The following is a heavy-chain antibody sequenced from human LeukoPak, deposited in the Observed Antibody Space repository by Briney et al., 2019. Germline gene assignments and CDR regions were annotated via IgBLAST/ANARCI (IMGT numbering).Heavy chain of an antibody. V-gene: IGHV4-59*01. CDR1: GWSISSYY. Sequence: SETLSLTCTVSGWSISSYYWSWIRQPPGKGLEWIGYIYDGVSTNYNPSRKSRVTISVDTSKNQFSLKLSSVTAADTAVYYCARDAAGTWDNWFDPWSQGTLVTVSS. D-gene: IGHD6-13*01. CDR3: ARDAAGTWDNWFDP. CDR2: IYDGVST. J-gene: IGHJ5*02.